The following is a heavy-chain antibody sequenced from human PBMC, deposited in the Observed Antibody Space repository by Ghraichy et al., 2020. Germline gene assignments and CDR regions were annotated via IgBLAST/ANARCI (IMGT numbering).Heavy chain of an antibody. D-gene: IGHD3-10*01. CDR1: GFTFSSYG. J-gene: IGHJ4*02. CDR2: IWYDGSNK. V-gene: IGHV3-33*01. CDR3: ARDGGLTKLLWRDTIDY. Sequence: GGSLRLSCAASGFTFSSYGMHWVRQAPGKGLEWVAVIWYDGSNKYYADSVKGRFTISRDNSKNTLYLQMNSLRAEDTAVYYCARDGGLTKLLWRDTIDYWGQGTLVTVSS.